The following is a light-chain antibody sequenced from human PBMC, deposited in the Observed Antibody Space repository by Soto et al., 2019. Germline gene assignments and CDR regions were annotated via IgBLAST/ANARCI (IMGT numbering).Light chain of an antibody. CDR2: NND. V-gene: IGLV1-44*01. Sequence: QSVLTQPPSASGTPGQRVTISCSGSSSDIGTNAVNWYQQLPGTAPKLVIFNNDQRPSGVPDRFSGTKSGTSASLAISGLLSEDEADYYCAPCDDSLDVPVFGGGKKLNVL. CDR3: APCDDSLDVPV. CDR1: SSDIGTNA. J-gene: IGLJ2*01.